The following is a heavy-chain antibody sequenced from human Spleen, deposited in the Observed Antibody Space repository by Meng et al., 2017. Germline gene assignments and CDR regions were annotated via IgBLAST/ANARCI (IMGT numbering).Heavy chain of an antibody. CDR2: IYYSGST. CDR3: ARVETATTNPYFDY. D-gene: IGHD5-24*01. J-gene: IGHJ4*02. V-gene: IGHV4-30-4*01. CDR1: GDSISSDIW. Sequence: QVQLQESGPGLVKPSGTLSLTCTVSGDSISSDIWWSWIRQPPGRGLEWIGYIYYSGSTYYNPSLRSRVTISVDTSKNQFSLILTSVTAADTAVYFCARVETATTNPYFDYWGQGTLVTVSS.